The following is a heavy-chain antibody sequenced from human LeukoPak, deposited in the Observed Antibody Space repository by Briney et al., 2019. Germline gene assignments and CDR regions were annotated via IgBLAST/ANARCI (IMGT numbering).Heavy chain of an antibody. Sequence: GGSLRLSCAAFGFTFSTYGMHWVRQAPGKGLEWVAFIRDDGSNKYYADSVKGRFTISRDNSKNTLYLQMNSLRAEDTAVYSCAKDFDGYTYGNLDYWGQGTLVTVSS. D-gene: IGHD5-18*01. CDR3: AKDFDGYTYGNLDY. CDR1: GFTFSTYG. J-gene: IGHJ4*02. CDR2: IRDDGSNK. V-gene: IGHV3-30*02.